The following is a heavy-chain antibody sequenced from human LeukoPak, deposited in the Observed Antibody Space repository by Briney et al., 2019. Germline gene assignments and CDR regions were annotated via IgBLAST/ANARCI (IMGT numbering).Heavy chain of an antibody. CDR2: IIHILDIA. D-gene: IGHD1-26*01. J-gene: IGHJ4*02. V-gene: IGHV1-69*04. Sequence: GSSVKVACRASGGNFSSYVISWVRQPPGQGLEWMGRIIHILDIANYVQKFQGRVTITADKSTSTAYMERSSLRAEDTAVYYCATEAWDKRTGDYWGQGTLVTVSS. CDR3: ATEAWDKRTGDY. CDR1: GGNFSSYV.